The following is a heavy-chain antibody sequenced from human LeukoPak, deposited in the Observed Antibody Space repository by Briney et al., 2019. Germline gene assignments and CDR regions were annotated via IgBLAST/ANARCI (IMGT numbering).Heavy chain of an antibody. CDR1: GFTLSSYW. CDR2: INHNGNVN. D-gene: IGHD3-16*01. V-gene: IGHV3-7*03. Sequence: GSLILSCAASGFTLSSYWMNWARQAPGKGLEWVASINHNGNVNYYVDSVKGRFTISRDNAKNSLYLQMSNLRAEDTAVYFCARGGGLDVWGQGATVTVSS. CDR3: ARGGGLDV. J-gene: IGHJ6*02.